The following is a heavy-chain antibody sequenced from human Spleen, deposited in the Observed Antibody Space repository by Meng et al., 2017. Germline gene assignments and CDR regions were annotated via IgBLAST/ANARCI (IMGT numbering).Heavy chain of an antibody. J-gene: IGHJ4*02. V-gene: IGHV3-23*04. CDR3: AKDFDY. CDR1: GFTFSNYA. CDR2: ISGSSST. Sequence: VQLVESGGGLVKPGGSLRLSCAASGFTFSNYAMSWVRQAPGKGLEWVSGISGSSSTYYADSVKGRFTISRDSSKNTVYLQMNSLRAEDTAVYFCAKDFDYWGQGTLVTVSS.